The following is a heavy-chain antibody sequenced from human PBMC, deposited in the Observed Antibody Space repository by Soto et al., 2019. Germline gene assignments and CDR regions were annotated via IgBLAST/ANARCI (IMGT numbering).Heavy chain of an antibody. CDR2: IYSGGST. D-gene: IGHD6-13*01. J-gene: IGHJ4*02. CDR1: GFTVSSNY. Sequence: SGGSLRLSCAASGFTVSSNYMSWVRQAPGKGLEWVSVIYSGGSTYYADSVKGRFTISRDNSKNTLYLQMNSLRAEDTAVYYCARDHRAPFPSSSWYVAGFPYDYWGQGTLVTVSS. V-gene: IGHV3-66*01. CDR3: ARDHRAPFPSSSWYVAGFPYDY.